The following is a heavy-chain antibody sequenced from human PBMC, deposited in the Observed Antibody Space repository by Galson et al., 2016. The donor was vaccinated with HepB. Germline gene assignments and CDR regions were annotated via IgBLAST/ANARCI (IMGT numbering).Heavy chain of an antibody. CDR3: ARGVRNRYDFLTTNSYEPFDI. CDR1: GFTFSDYY. Sequence: SLRLSCAASGFTFSDYYMNWIRQAPGKGLEWISYISSGSSYTRYADSVQGRFTISRDNARNSLYLQMNSLRAEDTAVYYCARGVRNRYDFLTTNSYEPFDIWGHGTMGTVSS. CDR2: ISSGSSYT. V-gene: IGHV3-11*06. J-gene: IGHJ3*02. D-gene: IGHD3-9*01.